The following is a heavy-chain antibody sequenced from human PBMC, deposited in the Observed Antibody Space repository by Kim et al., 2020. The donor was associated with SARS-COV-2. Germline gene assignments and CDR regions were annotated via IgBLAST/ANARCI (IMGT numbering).Heavy chain of an antibody. D-gene: IGHD4-17*01. Sequence: GGSLRLSCAASGFTFSSYGMHWVRQDPGKGLEWVSLINSDGRSKNYGDAGRGRFTVSRDNTKNTLYLEMSSLRVEDMAIYYCARSHRAGETLYYFDYWGQGTLVTVSS. CDR2: INSDGRSK. J-gene: IGHJ4*02. CDR3: ARSHRAGETLYYFDY. V-gene: IGHV3-74*01. CDR1: GFTFSSYG.